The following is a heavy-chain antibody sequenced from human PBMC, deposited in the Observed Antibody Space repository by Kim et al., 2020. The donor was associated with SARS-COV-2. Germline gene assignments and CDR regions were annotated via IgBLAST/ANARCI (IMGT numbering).Heavy chain of an antibody. Sequence: SETLSLTCSVSGDTINNGGYFWHWIRQIPGKGLEWMGHIYYTGTASYIPSLQSRLTMSVDLSKSQLSLSLKSVTAADTAVYYCARGGVVPTAIRFDPWGPGTLAT. CDR1: GDTINNGGYF. V-gene: IGHV4-31*03. CDR2: IYYTGTA. D-gene: IGHD2-15*01. CDR3: ARGGVVPTAIRFDP. J-gene: IGHJ5*02.